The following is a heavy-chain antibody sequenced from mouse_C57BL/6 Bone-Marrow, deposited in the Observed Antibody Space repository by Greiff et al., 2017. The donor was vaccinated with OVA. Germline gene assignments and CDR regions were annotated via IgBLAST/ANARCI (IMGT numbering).Heavy chain of an antibody. D-gene: IGHD1-1*02. CDR3: AVYGYFDY. J-gene: IGHJ2*01. Sequence: EVKLQESGPGLVKPSQSLSLTCSVTGYSITSGYYWNWIRQFPGNKLEWMGYISYDGSNNYNPSLKNRISITRDTSKNQFFLKLNSVTTEDTATYYCAVYGYFDYWGQGTTLTVSS. V-gene: IGHV3-6*01. CDR2: ISYDGSN. CDR1: GYSITSGYY.